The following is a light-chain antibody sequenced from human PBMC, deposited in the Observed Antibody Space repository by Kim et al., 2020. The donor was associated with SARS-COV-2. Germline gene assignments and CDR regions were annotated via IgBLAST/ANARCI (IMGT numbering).Light chain of an antibody. CDR2: DTN. CDR3: FLSYSGTWV. V-gene: IGLV7-46*01. J-gene: IGLJ3*02. CDR1: TGAVTICHY. Sequence: PGGPATLPCGSSTGAVTICHYPYWFPQKPGQAPRTLIYDTNNKHSWTPARFSASLLGGKAALTLSGAQPEDEAEYYCFLSYSGTWVFGGGTQLTV.